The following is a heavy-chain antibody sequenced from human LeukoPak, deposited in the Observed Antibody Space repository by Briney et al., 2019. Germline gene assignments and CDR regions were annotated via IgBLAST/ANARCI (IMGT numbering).Heavy chain of an antibody. CDR3: ARVRLYSGYDYYFDY. CDR2: IIPIFGTA. Sequence: GASVKVSCKASGGTFSSYAISWVRQAPGQGLEWMGGIIPIFGTANYAQKFQGRVTITAVKSTSTAYMELSSLRSEDTAVYYCARVRLYSGYDYYFDYWGQGTLVTVSS. J-gene: IGHJ4*02. D-gene: IGHD5-12*01. CDR1: GGTFSSYA. V-gene: IGHV1-69*06.